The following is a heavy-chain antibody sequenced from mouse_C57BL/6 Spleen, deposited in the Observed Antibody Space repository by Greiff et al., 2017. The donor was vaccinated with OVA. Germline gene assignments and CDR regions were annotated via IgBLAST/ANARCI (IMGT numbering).Heavy chain of an antibody. CDR2: IYPGDGDT. V-gene: IGHV1-80*01. Sequence: QVQLQQSGAELVKPGASVKISCKASGYAFSSYWMNWVKQRPGKGLEWIGQIYPGDGDTNYNGKFKGKATLTADKSSSTAYMQLSSLTSEDSAVYFCASGYYGSSWYFDVWGTGTTVTVSS. CDR1: GYAFSSYW. D-gene: IGHD1-1*01. CDR3: ASGYYGSSWYFDV. J-gene: IGHJ1*03.